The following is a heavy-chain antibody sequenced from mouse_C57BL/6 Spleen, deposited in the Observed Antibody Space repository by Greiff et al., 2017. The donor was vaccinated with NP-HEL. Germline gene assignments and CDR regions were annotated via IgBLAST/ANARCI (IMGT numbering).Heavy chain of an antibody. CDR1: GFTFSNYW. J-gene: IGHJ3*01. V-gene: IGHV6-3*01. CDR2: IRLKSDNYAT. Sequence: EVKLVESGGGLVQPGGSMKLSCVASGFTFSNYWMNWVRQSPEKGLEWVAQIRLKSDNYATHYAESVKGRLTISRDDSKSSVYLQMNNLRAEDTGIYYCTRDYDYDAWFAYWGQGTLVTVSA. D-gene: IGHD2-4*01. CDR3: TRDYDYDAWFAY.